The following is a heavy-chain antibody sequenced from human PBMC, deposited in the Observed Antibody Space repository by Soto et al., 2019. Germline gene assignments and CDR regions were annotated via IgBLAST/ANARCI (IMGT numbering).Heavy chain of an antibody. J-gene: IGHJ5*02. CDR2: MTPNSGDT. Sequence: QVQLVQSGAEVKKPGASVKVYCKGSGYNFIDYDINWVRQATGQGLEWMGWMTPNSGDTGKAQKFQGRGILTRDNSTGTAYMELTSLKSEDTAVSYCARNPSAGGRFDPWGQGTLVTVSS. CDR3: ARNPSAGGRFDP. D-gene: IGHD2-15*01. CDR1: GYNFIDYD. V-gene: IGHV1-8*01.